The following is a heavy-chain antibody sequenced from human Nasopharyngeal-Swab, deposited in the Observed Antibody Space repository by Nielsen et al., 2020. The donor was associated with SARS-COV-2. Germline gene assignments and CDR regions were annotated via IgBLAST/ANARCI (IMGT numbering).Heavy chain of an antibody. D-gene: IGHD3-9*01. Sequence: ASVTVSCQAYGYTLTSYGISWVRHAPGQGLEWMGWISAYNGNTNYAQKLQGRVTMTTDTSTSTAYLELRSLRSDDTAVYYCAGYDILTGSMDVWGQGTTVTVSS. V-gene: IGHV1-18*01. CDR2: ISAYNGNT. CDR3: AGYDILTGSMDV. CDR1: GYTLTSYG. J-gene: IGHJ6*02.